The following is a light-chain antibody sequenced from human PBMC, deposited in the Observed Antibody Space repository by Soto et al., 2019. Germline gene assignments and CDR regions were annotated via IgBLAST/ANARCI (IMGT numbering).Light chain of an antibody. CDR3: CSYAGPSTI. Sequence: QSALTQPASVSGSPGQSITISCTGTSSDVGSYNFVSWFQQHPGKVPKLIIYEGTERPSGVSNRFSASKSGNTASLTISGPQPEDEAYYYCCSYAGPSTIFGGGTKLTVL. J-gene: IGLJ2*01. CDR2: EGT. V-gene: IGLV2-23*01. CDR1: SSDVGSYNF.